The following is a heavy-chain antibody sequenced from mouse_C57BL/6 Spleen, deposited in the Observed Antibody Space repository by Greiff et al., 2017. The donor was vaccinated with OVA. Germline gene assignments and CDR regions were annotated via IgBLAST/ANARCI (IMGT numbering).Heavy chain of an antibody. D-gene: IGHD1-1*01. CDR2: IYPGDGDT. V-gene: IGHV1-82*01. CDR1: GYAFSSSW. J-gene: IGHJ2*01. Sequence: QVQLKQSGPELVKPGASVKISCKASGYAFSSSWMNWVKQRPGKGLEWIGRIYPGDGDTNYNGKFKGKATLTADKSSSTAYMQLSSLTSEDSAVYFCASHYGSSYVDYWGQGTTLTVSS. CDR3: ASHYGSSYVDY.